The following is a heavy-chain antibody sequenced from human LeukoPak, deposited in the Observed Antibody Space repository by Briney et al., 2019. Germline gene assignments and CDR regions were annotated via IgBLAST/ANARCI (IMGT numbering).Heavy chain of an antibody. V-gene: IGHV4-4*07. CDR1: GGSISSYY. Sequence: PSETLSLTCTVSGGSISSYYWSWIRQPAGKGLEWIGRIYTSGSTNYNPSLKSRVTMSVDTSKNQFSLKLSSVTAADTAVYYCARSYYYGSGSWFDPWGQGTLVTVSS. CDR3: ARSYYYGSGSWFDP. CDR2: IYTSGST. J-gene: IGHJ5*02. D-gene: IGHD3-10*01.